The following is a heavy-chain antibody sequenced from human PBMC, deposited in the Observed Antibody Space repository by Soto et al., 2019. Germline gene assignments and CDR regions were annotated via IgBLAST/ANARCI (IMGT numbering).Heavy chain of an antibody. D-gene: IGHD3-9*01. Sequence: SETLSLTCTVSGGSISSYYWSWIRQPPGKGLEWIGYIYYSGSTNYNPSLKSRVTISVDTSKNQFSLKLSSVTAADTAVYYCARVLPDRTNYDILTGYYKYHYGMDVWGQGTTVTVSS. CDR1: GGSISSYY. V-gene: IGHV4-59*01. CDR2: IYYSGST. J-gene: IGHJ6*02. CDR3: ARVLPDRTNYDILTGYYKYHYGMDV.